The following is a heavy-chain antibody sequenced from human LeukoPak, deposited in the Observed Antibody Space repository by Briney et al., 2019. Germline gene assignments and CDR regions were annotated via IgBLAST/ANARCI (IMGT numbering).Heavy chain of an antibody. CDR2: IYHSGST. D-gene: IGHD6-13*01. V-gene: IGHV4-30-2*01. CDR3: ARVNSSSWA. Sequence: PSETLSLTCTVSGGSISSGGYYWSWIRQPPGKGLEWIGYIYHSGSTYYNPSLKSRVTISVDRSKNQFSLKLSSVTAADTAVYYCARVNSSSWAWGQGTLVTVSS. CDR1: GGSISSGGYY. J-gene: IGHJ5*02.